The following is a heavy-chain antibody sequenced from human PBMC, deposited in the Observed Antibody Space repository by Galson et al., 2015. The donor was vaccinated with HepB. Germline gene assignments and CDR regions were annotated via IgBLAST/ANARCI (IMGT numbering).Heavy chain of an antibody. Sequence: TLSLTCTVSGGSISSSGYYWSWIRQHPVKGLEWIGYIYYSGTTYYNPSLKSRLTISVDMSKSQFSLELSSVTAADTAVYYCARGGEQRLFVFDYWGQGILVTVSS. V-gene: IGHV4-31*03. J-gene: IGHJ4*02. D-gene: IGHD6-25*01. CDR1: GGSISSSGYY. CDR2: IYYSGTT. CDR3: ARGGEQRLFVFDY.